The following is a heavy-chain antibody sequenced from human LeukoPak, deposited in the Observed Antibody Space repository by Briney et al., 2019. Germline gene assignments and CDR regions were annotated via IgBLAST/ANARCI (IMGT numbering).Heavy chain of an antibody. D-gene: IGHD3-3*01. CDR2: IYTSGST. CDR1: GGSISSYY. Sequence: PSETLSLTCTVSGGSISSYYWNWIRQPAGKGLEWIGRIYTSGSTNYNPSLKSRVTMSVDTSKNQFSLKLSSVTAADTAVYYCAREGRFLEWFEADYYYYMDVWGKGTTVTVSS. J-gene: IGHJ6*03. V-gene: IGHV4-4*07. CDR3: AREGRFLEWFEADYYYYMDV.